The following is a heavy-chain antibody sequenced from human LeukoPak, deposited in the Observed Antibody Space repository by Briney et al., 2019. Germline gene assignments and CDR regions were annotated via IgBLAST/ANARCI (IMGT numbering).Heavy chain of an antibody. J-gene: IGHJ4*02. CDR3: ARGRVEYYGSGSYSWVY. D-gene: IGHD3-10*01. CDR2: IIPIFGTA. Sequence: PWASVKVSCTASGGTFSSYAISWVREAPGQGLESMGGIIPIFGTANYAQKFQGRVTITADKSTSTAYMELSSLRSEDTAVYYCARGRVEYYGSGSYSWVYWGQGTLVTVSS. CDR1: GGTFSSYA. V-gene: IGHV1-69*06.